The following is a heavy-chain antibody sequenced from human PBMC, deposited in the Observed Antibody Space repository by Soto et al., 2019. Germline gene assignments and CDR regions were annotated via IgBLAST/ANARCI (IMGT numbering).Heavy chain of an antibody. V-gene: IGHV1-24*01. Sequence: GASVKVSCKVSGYTLTELSMHWVRQAPGKGLEWMGDFDPEDGETIYAQKFQGRVTMTEDTSTDTAYMELSSLRSEDTAVYYCATGLEKGEYSSSWYTAKVFDYWGQGTLVTVSS. CDR3: ATGLEKGEYSSSWYTAKVFDY. D-gene: IGHD6-13*01. J-gene: IGHJ4*02. CDR2: FDPEDGET. CDR1: GYTLTELS.